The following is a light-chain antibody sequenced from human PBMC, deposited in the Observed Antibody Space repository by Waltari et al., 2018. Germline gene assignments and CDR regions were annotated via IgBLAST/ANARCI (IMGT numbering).Light chain of an antibody. CDR2: EVT. CDR3: CSYAGSSTWV. Sequence: QSALTQPASVSGSPGQSITISCTATSSDVGSYNFVSWYQQHPGKAPKLVIYEVTKRPSGVSTRFSGSKSGNTASLTISGLQAEDEADYCCCSYAGSSTWVFGGGTKLTVL. J-gene: IGLJ3*02. V-gene: IGLV2-23*02. CDR1: SSDVGSYNF.